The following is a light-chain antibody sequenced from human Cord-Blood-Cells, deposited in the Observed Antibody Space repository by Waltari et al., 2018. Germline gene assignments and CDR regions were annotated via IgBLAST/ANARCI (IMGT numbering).Light chain of an antibody. CDR2: YKSDSDK. CDR3: MIWHSSAWV. J-gene: IGLJ3*02. V-gene: IGLV5-45*02. Sequence: QAVLTQPSSLSASPGASASLTCTLRSGLKVGTYRIHWYQQQPGRPPQYLLRYKSDSDKQQGSGVPSRFSGSKDASANAGILLISGLQSEDEADYYCMIWHSSAWVFGGGTKLTVL. CDR1: SGLKVGTYR.